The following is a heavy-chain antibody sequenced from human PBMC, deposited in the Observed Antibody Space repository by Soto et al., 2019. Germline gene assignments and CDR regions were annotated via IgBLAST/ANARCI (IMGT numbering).Heavy chain of an antibody. V-gene: IGHV1-2*02. CDR1: GYTFTGYY. CDR3: ARGPSYDFWSGYPMNWFDP. Sequence: ASVKVSCKASGYTFTGYYMHWVRQAPGQGLEWMGWIDPNSGGTNYAQKFQGRVTMTRDTSISTAYMELSRLRSDDTAVYYCARGPSYDFWSGYPMNWFDPWGQGXLVTVS. CDR2: IDPNSGGT. D-gene: IGHD3-3*01. J-gene: IGHJ5*02.